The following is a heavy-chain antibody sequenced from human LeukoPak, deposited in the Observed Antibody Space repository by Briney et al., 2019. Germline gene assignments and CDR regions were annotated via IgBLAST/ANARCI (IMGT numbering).Heavy chain of an antibody. CDR3: ARTYYYDSSGYYGRPRFDY. J-gene: IGHJ4*02. V-gene: IGHV4-59*12. CDR2: FYYSGST. Sequence: SETLSLTCTVSGGSISSYYWSWIRQPPGKGLEWIGYFYYSGSTYYNPSLKSRVTISVDTSKNQFSLKLSSVTAADTAVYCCARTYYYDSSGYYGRPRFDYWGQGTLVTVSS. CDR1: GGSISSYY. D-gene: IGHD3-22*01.